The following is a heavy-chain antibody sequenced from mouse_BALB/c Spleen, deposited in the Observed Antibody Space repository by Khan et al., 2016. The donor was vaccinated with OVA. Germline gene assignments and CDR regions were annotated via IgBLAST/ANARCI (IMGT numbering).Heavy chain of an antibody. CDR3: ARPPYFSYVLGS. V-gene: IGHV9-3-1*01. Sequence: QIQLVQSGPELKKPGETVKISCKASGYTFTNYGMNWVKQAPGKGLKWMGWINTYTGEPTYADDFKGRFAFSLETSASTAYLQIDNLKNEDTATYFCARPPYFSYVLGSWGQGTSVTGSS. CDR2: INTYTGEP. J-gene: IGHJ4*01. CDR1: GYTFTNYG. D-gene: IGHD2-10*01.